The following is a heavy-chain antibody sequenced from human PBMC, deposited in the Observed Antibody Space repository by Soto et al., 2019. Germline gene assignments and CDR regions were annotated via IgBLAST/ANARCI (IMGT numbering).Heavy chain of an antibody. J-gene: IGHJ3*02. CDR2: ISGSGGGT. V-gene: IGHV3-23*01. Sequence: GGSLRLSCAASGFTFSNYAMNWVRQAPGKGLEWVSGISGSGGGTYYADSVKGRFTISRDNSKNTLYLQMNSLRAEETAVYYCAKASYGSGSYYNWGADAFDIWGQGTMVTVSS. CDR1: GFTFSNYA. D-gene: IGHD3-10*01. CDR3: AKASYGSGSYYNWGADAFDI.